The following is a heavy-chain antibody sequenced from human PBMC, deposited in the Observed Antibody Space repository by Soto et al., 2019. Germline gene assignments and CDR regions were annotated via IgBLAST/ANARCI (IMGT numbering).Heavy chain of an antibody. CDR1: GFTCSSYA. Sequence: GGSLRLSCAASGFTCSSYAMHWVRQAPGKGLEWVTVIWYDGSKKYYADSVKGRFTISRDNSKNTLYLQINSLSAEDTAVYYCARGDYHNSGSFVHWGQGTLVTVSS. V-gene: IGHV3-33*08. CDR2: IWYDGSKK. CDR3: ARGDYHNSGSFVH. D-gene: IGHD3-10*01. J-gene: IGHJ4*02.